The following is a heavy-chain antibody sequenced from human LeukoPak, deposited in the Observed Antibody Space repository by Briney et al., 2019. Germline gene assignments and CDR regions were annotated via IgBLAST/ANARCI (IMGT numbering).Heavy chain of an antibody. CDR2: ISGSGGGT. V-gene: IGHV3-23*01. Sequence: GGSLRLSCAVSGLTLSNYGMSWVRQAPGKGLEWVAGISGSGGGTNYADSVKGRFTISRDNSKNTLYLQMNSLRAEDTAVYFCAKRGVVIRVILVGFHKEAYYFDSWGQGALVTVSS. CDR3: AKRGVVIRVILVGFHKEAYYFDS. J-gene: IGHJ4*02. CDR1: GLTLSNYG. D-gene: IGHD3-22*01.